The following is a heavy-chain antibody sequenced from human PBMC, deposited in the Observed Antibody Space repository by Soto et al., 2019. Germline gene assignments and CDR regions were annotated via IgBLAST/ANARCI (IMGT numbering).Heavy chain of an antibody. V-gene: IGHV1-18*04. CDR3: VRGITMVRGAPSGYGMDV. D-gene: IGHD3-10*01. CDR1: GYTFTSYG. CDR2: ISAYNGNT. Sequence: QVQLVQSGAEVKKPGASVKVSCKASGYTFTSYGISWVRQAPGQGLEWMGWISAYNGNTNDAQKLQGRVTMTTDTATSIAYMERRSLRSDDTAVYYCVRGITMVRGAPSGYGMDVWGQGTTVTVSS. J-gene: IGHJ6*02.